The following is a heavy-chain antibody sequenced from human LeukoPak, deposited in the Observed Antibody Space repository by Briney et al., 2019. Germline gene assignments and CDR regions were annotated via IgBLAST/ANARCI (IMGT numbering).Heavy chain of an antibody. Sequence: SETLSLTCTVSGGSISSYYWSWIRQPPGEGLEWIGYIYYSGSTNYNPSLKSRVTISVDTSKNQFSLKLSSVTAADTAVYYCARLIRYFDWFPFDYWGQGTLVTVSS. CDR3: ARLIRYFDWFPFDY. CDR2: IYYSGST. D-gene: IGHD3-9*01. CDR1: GGSISSYY. V-gene: IGHV4-59*08. J-gene: IGHJ4*02.